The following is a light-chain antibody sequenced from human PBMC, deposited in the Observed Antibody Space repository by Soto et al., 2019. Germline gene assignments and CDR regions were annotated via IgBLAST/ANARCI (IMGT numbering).Light chain of an antibody. J-gene: IGLJ3*02. V-gene: IGLV1-40*01. CDR2: RNS. CDR1: GSNLGAGYD. CDR3: QSYDSSLSAWV. Sequence: QSVLTQPPSVSGAPGQRVTISCTGSGSNLGAGYDVHWYQHLPETAPKLLVYRNSNRPSGVPDRFSGSKSGTSASLAITGLQAEDEADFYCQSYDSSLSAWVFGGGTQLTVL.